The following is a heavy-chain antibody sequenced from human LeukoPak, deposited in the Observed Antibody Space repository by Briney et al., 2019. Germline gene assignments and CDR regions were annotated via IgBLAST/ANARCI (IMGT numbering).Heavy chain of an antibody. CDR2: IYYSGST. Sequence: PSETLSLTCTVSGGSISSGDYYWSWIRQPPGKGLEWIGYIYYSGSTYYNPSLKSRVTISVDTSKNQFSLKLSSVTAADTAVYYCAAGLGGFGVGYFDYWGQGTLVTVSS. J-gene: IGHJ4*02. CDR1: GGSISSGDYY. CDR3: AAGLGGFGVGYFDY. D-gene: IGHD3-16*01. V-gene: IGHV4-30-4*01.